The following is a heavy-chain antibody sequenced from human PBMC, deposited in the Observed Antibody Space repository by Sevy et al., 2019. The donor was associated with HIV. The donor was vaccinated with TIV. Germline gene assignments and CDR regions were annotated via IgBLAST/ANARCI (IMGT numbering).Heavy chain of an antibody. CDR2: ISWNSGSI. D-gene: IGHD3-3*01. V-gene: IGHV3-9*01. J-gene: IGHJ3*02. CDR1: GFTFDDYA. CDR3: AKDILPRFLEWLSTPAYGDAFDI. Sequence: GGSLRLSCAASGFTFDDYAMHWVRQAPGKDLEWVSGISWNSGSIGYADSVKGRFTISRDNAKNSLYLQMNSLRAEDTALYYCAKDILPRFLEWLSTPAYGDAFDIWGQGTMVTVSS.